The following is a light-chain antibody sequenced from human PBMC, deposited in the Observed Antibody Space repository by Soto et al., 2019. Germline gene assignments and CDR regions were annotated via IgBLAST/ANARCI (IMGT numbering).Light chain of an antibody. J-gene: IGLJ3*02. V-gene: IGLV2-14*01. CDR2: EVS. CDR3: STYTAFSAGV. Sequence: QSALTQPASVSGSPGQSITISCTGTSNDVGGYNYVSWYQQHPGKAPQLMIYEVSNRPSGVSHRFSGSKSGDTASLTIPGPQAEDGADYYCSTYTAFSAGVFGGGTKLTVL. CDR1: SNDVGGYNY.